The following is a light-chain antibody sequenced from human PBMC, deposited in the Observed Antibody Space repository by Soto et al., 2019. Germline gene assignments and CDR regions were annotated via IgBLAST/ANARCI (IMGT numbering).Light chain of an antibody. V-gene: IGKV1-39*01. CDR3: QQSYSTLGT. J-gene: IGKJ2*01. CDR1: QSISSY. CDR2: AAS. Sequence: IQLTQSPSSLSASVGDRVTITCRASQSISSYLNWYQQKPGKAPKLLIYAASSLQSGVPLRFSGSGSGTDFTLTISSLQPEDFATYYCQQSYSTLGTFGQGTKVDIK.